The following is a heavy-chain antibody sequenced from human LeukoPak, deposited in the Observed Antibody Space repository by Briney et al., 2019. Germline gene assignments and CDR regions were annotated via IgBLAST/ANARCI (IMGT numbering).Heavy chain of an antibody. CDR2: IYYSGST. J-gene: IGHJ6*03. CDR3: ARVAGTYCSSTSCYNDYYYMDV. CDR1: GGSISSYY. V-gene: IGHV4-59*08. Sequence: SETLSLTCTVSGGSISSYYWTWTRQPPGKGLEWIGYIYYSGSTNYNPSLKSRVTISVDTSKNQFSLKLSSVTAADTAVYYCARVAGTYCSSTSCYNDYYYMDVWGKGTTVTVSS. D-gene: IGHD2-2*02.